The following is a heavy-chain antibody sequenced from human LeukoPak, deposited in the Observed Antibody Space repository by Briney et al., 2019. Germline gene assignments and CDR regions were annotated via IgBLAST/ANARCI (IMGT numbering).Heavy chain of an antibody. CDR3: ARDPGRQSEGAFDI. J-gene: IGHJ3*02. Sequence: GGSLRLSCAGSGFTFSTYSMNWVRQAPGKGLEWVSYITGTSSTIWYADSVKGRFTISRDNAKSSLFLQMNSLTAEDTAVYSFARDPGRQSEGAFDIWGQGTMVTVSS. V-gene: IGHV3-48*01. CDR2: ITGTSSTI. D-gene: IGHD3-10*01. CDR1: GFTFSTYS.